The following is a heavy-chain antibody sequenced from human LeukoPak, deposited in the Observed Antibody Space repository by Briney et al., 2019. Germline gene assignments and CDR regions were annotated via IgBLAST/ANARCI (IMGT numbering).Heavy chain of an antibody. D-gene: IGHD3-16*01. J-gene: IGHJ5*02. CDR2: INPYSCGT. CDR1: GYSVTVNY. CDR3: ARADRFHGGTYLLGP. V-gene: IGHV1-2*02. Sequence: ASVNLSCNISGYSVTVNYMHWARHAPGQGLGWVGCINPYSCGTSSSKKFQGRDTMPRDTSITTVYMEVRWLTSDDTAIYYCARADRFHGGTYLLGPWGQGTLVTVSS.